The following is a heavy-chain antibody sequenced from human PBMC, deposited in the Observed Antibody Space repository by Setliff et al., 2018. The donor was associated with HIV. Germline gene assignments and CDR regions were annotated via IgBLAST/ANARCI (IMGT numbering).Heavy chain of an antibody. D-gene: IGHD3-22*01. CDR3: ATGSPDGTLHYYYDSSGPDAFDI. J-gene: IGHJ3*02. CDR1: GGTFSSYA. Sequence: GASVKVSCKTSGGTFSSYAISWVRQAPGQGLEWMGDIIPIFSTANYAQKFQGRVTITADTSTDTAYMELSSLRSEDTAVYYCATGSPDGTLHYYYDSSGPDAFDIWGQGTMVTVSS. V-gene: IGHV1-69*06. CDR2: IIPIFSTA.